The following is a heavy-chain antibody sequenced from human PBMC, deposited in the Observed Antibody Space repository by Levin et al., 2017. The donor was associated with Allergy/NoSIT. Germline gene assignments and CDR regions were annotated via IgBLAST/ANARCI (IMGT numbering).Heavy chain of an antibody. J-gene: IGHJ4*02. V-gene: IGHV2-5*02. CDR1: GFSLNTNGVF. D-gene: IGHD6-13*01. CDR2: IYWDDDK. CDR3: ATYSSSWYY. Sequence: SFPPLFHSTQALTLTCTFSGFSLNTNGVFFFFLLPPPFPSLALLALIYWDDDKRYSPSLKSRLTITKDTSKNQVVLTMTNVDPVDTATYYCATYSSSWYYWGQGTLVTVSS.